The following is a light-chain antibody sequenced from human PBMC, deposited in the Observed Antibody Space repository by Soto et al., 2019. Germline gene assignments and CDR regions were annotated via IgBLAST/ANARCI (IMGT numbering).Light chain of an antibody. CDR3: QQYKTYWT. Sequence: DIQMTQSPSTLSASVGDRVTITCRASQSIDSWLAWYQQKPGKAPKILIYKASGLESGVPSRFSGSESGTEFTLTISSLQSDDSATYYCQQYKTYWTFGQGTNVEIK. V-gene: IGKV1-5*03. CDR1: QSIDSW. J-gene: IGKJ1*01. CDR2: KAS.